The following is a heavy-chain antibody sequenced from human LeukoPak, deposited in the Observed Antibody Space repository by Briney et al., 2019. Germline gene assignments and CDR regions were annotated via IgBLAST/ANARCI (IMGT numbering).Heavy chain of an antibody. CDR2: ISSGGRTI. CDR3: ASDYYDRSQY. J-gene: IGHJ4*02. Sequence: PGGSLRVSCEASGITFSSYEMNWVRQAPGKGLEWVAYISSGGRTISHADSVKGRFTISRDNAKNSLYLQMNSLRAEDTAVYYCASDYYDRSQYWGQGTLVTVSS. D-gene: IGHD3-22*01. CDR1: GITFSSYE. V-gene: IGHV3-48*03.